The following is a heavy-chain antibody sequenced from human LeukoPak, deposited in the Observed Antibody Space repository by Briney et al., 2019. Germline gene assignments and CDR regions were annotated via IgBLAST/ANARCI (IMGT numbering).Heavy chain of an antibody. CDR2: INHSGST. V-gene: IGHV4-34*01. D-gene: IGHD3-22*01. J-gene: IGHJ4*02. CDR1: DGSFSGYY. CDR3: ARDLTHRRNYDNSGYQIVPAF. Sequence: SETLSLTCAVYDGSFSGYYWSWIRQPPGKGLEWIGEINHSGSTNYNPSLKSRVTISLDTSKSQFSLKVRYVTAADTAVYYCARDLTHRRNYDNSGYQIVPAFWGQGTLVTVSS.